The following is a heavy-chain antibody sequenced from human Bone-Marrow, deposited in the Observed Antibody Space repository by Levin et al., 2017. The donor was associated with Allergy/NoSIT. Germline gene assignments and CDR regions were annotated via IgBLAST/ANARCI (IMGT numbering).Heavy chain of an antibody. CDR2: IWYDGSNK. CDR3: ARDHPLGEYCSSTSCYYYYYGMDV. D-gene: IGHD2-2*01. V-gene: IGHV3-33*01. J-gene: IGHJ6*02. CDR1: GGTFRSYG. Sequence: GESLKISCAASGGTFRSYGMHWGRQAPGKGPEWVAVIWYDGSNKYYADSVKGRFTISRDNSKNTLYLQMNSLRAEDTAVYYCARDHPLGEYCSSTSCYYYYYGMDVWGQGTTVTVSS.